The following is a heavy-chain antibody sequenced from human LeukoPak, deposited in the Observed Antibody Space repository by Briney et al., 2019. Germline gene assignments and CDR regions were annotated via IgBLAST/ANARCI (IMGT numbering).Heavy chain of an antibody. V-gene: IGHV1-8*01. J-gene: IGHJ6*03. CDR3: ARAMEYYDFWSGNYYYYMDV. CDR2: MNPNSGNT. CDR1: GYTFTSYD. Sequence: ASVKVSCKASGYTFTSYDINWVRQATGQGLEWMGWMNPNSGNTGYAQKFQGRVTMTRSTSISTAYMELSSLRSEDTAVYYCARAMEYYDFWSGNYYYYMDVWGKGTTVTVSS. D-gene: IGHD3-3*01.